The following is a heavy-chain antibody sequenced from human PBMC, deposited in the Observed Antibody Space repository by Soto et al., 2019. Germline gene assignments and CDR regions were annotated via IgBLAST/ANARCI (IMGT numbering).Heavy chain of an antibody. Sequence: QITLKESGPTLVKPTQTLTLTCTFSGFSLTSGVVGVGWIRQPPGEALEWLALIYWNDEQYYNPSLRNRLTIPRDTSNSQAVLTMSNMDPVDTARYYRAHRIPGPSGYDGWGQGTMVTVSS. CDR1: GFSLTSGVVG. V-gene: IGHV2-5*01. CDR2: IYWNDEQ. CDR3: AHRIPGPSGYDG. D-gene: IGHD6-13*01. J-gene: IGHJ6*01.